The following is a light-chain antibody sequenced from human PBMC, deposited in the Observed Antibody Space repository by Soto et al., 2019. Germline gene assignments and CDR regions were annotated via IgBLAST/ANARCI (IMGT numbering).Light chain of an antibody. CDR3: MQALLTPYT. J-gene: IGKJ2*01. Sequence: DIVMTQSPLSLSVTPGEPASISCRSSQGLLHSNGQTFFDWYLQKPGQSPQLLIYLGSNRASGVPDRFSGSESGTDFTLRISRVEAEDVGLYYCMQALLTPYTFGHGTRLEI. CDR2: LGS. V-gene: IGKV2-28*01. CDR1: QGLLHSNGQTF.